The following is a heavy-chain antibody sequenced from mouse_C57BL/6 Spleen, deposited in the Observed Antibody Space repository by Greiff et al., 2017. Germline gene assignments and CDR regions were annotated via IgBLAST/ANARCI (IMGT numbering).Heavy chain of an antibody. J-gene: IGHJ1*03. CDR2: INPNNGGT. Sequence: VQLQQSGPELVKPGASVKISCKASGYTFTDYYMNWVKQSHGKSLEWIGDINPNNGGTSYNQKFKGKATLTVDKSSSTAYMELRSLTSEDSAVYYCARYYDYEKGYFDVWGTGTTVTVSS. D-gene: IGHD2-4*01. CDR1: GYTFTDYY. V-gene: IGHV1-26*01. CDR3: ARYYDYEKGYFDV.